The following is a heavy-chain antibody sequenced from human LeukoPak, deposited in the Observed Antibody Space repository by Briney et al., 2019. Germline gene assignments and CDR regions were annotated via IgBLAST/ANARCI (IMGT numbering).Heavy chain of an antibody. D-gene: IGHD2-2*01. CDR3: ARHDCTSANCPLDY. Sequence: GGSLRLSCAVSGFTFSGFWMSWSRQAPGKGLEWVANINPDGSQKYYVDSVKGRFTISRDNAKNSLSLQMNSLRAEDTALYYCARHDCTSANCPLDYWGQGTLVAVSS. CDR2: INPDGSQK. V-gene: IGHV3-7*03. CDR1: GFTFSGFW. J-gene: IGHJ4*02.